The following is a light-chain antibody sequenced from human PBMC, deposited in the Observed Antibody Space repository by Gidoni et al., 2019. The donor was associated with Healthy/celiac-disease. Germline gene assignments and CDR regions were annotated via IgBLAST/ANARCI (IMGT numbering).Light chain of an antibody. CDR1: QDISNY. V-gene: IGKV1-33*01. J-gene: IGKJ4*01. Sequence: DIQMTRSPSSLSASVGDRVTITCQASQDISNYLNWYQQKPGKAPKLLIYDASNLETGVPSRFSGSGSGTDFTFTIISLQPEDIATYYCQQYDNLLLTVGGGTKVEIK. CDR3: QQYDNLLLT. CDR2: DAS.